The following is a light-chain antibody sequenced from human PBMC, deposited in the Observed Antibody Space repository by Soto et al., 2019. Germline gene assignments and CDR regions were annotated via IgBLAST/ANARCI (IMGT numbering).Light chain of an antibody. J-gene: IGLJ2*01. Sequence: QSVLTQPASMSGSPGQSITISCTGTSSDVGGYNYVSWYRQHPGKAPKLMIYDVNNRPSGVSNRFSGSKSGNTAYLTISGLQAEDEADYYCSSHSSSSTLVVFGGGTKLTVL. CDR1: SSDVGGYNY. V-gene: IGLV2-14*03. CDR2: DVN. CDR3: SSHSSSSTLVV.